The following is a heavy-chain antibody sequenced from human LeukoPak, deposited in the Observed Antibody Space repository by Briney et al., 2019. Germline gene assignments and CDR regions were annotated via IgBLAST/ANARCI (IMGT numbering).Heavy chain of an antibody. CDR2: IYTSGST. CDR3: ASGGREVYCSGGSCYSYNWFDP. D-gene: IGHD2-15*01. CDR1: GGSISSYY. J-gene: IGHJ5*02. Sequence: SETLSLTCTVSGGSISSYYWSWIRQPAGKGLEWIGRIYTSGSTNYNPSLKSRVTMSVDTSKNQFSLKLSSVTAADTAVYYCASGGREVYCSGGSCYSYNWFDPWGQGTLVTVSS. V-gene: IGHV4-4*07.